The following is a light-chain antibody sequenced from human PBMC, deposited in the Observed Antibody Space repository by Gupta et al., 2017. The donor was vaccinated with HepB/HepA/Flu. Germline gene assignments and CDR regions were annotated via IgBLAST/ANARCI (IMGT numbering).Light chain of an antibody. CDR1: QNIRIS. Sequence: DIRMTQSPSSLSASVGDTVSITCRASQNIRISLNWYQQKPGKAPKLLMYSASSLQSGVSSKFSGSGSGTDFTLTINELQPEDFATYYCQQTDTAPGSFGQGTKMEIK. J-gene: IGKJ2*04. V-gene: IGKV1-39*01. CDR3: QQTDTAPGS. CDR2: SAS.